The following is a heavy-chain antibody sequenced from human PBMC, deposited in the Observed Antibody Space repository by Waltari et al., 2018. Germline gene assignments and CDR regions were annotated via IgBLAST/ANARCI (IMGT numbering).Heavy chain of an antibody. CDR1: GFTFTSYA. CDR3: AKDRGPSATGDAFDI. D-gene: IGHD3-10*01. J-gene: IGHJ3*02. CDR2: IYSGGSST. V-gene: IGHV3-23*03. Sequence: EVQLLESGGGLVQPGGSLRLSCAASGFTFTSYAMSWVRPAPGKGLEWVSVIYSGGSSTYYADSVKGRFTISRDNSKNTLYLQMNSLRAEDTAVYYCAKDRGPSATGDAFDIWGQGTMVTVSS.